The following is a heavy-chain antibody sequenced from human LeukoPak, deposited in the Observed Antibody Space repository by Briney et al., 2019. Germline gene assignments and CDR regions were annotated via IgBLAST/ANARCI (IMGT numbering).Heavy chain of an antibody. Sequence: GASVKVSCKTSGYTFTNYDINWVRQAAGQGLEWMGWMNPKSGNTGYSQKFQGRVTMTRDTSISTAYMELSSLRSDDTAVYYCTRASRSSGWYLGAFDIWGQGTMVTVSS. CDR3: TRASRSSGWYLGAFDI. V-gene: IGHV1-8*01. CDR1: GYTFTNYD. D-gene: IGHD6-19*01. CDR2: MNPKSGNT. J-gene: IGHJ3*02.